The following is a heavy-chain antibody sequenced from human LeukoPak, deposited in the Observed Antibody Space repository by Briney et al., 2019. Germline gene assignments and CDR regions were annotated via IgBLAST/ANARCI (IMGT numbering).Heavy chain of an antibody. CDR2: ISYDGSNK. J-gene: IGHJ6*02. V-gene: IGHV3-30*18. CDR1: GFTFSSYG. D-gene: IGHD6-6*01. CDR3: AKDRREQLGPYYYGMDV. Sequence: QAGGSLRLSCAAPGFTFSSYGMHWVRQAPGKGLEWVAVISYDGSNKYYADSVKGRFTISRDNSKNTLYLQMNSLRAEDTAVYYCAKDRREQLGPYYYGMDVWGQGTTVTVSS.